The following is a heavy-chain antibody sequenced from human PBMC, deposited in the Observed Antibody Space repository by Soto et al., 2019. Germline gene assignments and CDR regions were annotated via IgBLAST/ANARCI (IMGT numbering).Heavy chain of an antibody. CDR3: ARDTIPIHAFDI. CDR2: IYYSGST. CDR1: GGSISSGGYY. V-gene: IGHV4-31*03. D-gene: IGHD2-21*01. Sequence: SLTCTVSGGSISSGGYYWSWIRQHPGKGLEWIGYIYYSGSTYYNPSLKSRVTISVDTSKNQFSLKLSSVTAADTAVYYCARDTIPIHAFDIWGQGTMVTVSS. J-gene: IGHJ3*02.